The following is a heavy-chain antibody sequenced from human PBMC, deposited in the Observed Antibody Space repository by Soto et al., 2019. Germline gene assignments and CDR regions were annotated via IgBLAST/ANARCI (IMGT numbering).Heavy chain of an antibody. CDR1: GFSLSTSGMC. V-gene: IGHV2-70*11. J-gene: IGHJ4*02. D-gene: IGHD2-15*01. Sequence: GSGPTLVHPTQTLTLTCTFSGFSLSTSGMCVSWIRQPPGKALEWLARIDWDDDKYYSTSLKTRLTISKDTSKNQVVLTMTNMDPVDTATYYCARTLGYCNGGSCYTHTDYWGQGPLVTASS. CDR2: IDWDDDK. CDR3: ARTLGYCNGGSCYTHTDY.